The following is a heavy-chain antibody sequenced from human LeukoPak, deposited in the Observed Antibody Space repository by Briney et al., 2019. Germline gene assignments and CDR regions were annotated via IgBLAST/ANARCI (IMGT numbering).Heavy chain of an antibody. D-gene: IGHD6-13*01. CDR2: VYHVGTT. V-gene: IGHV4-38-2*02. Sequence: SETLSLTCTVSGYSITSGYFWGWIRQPPGEGLEWIGVYHVGTTDYNPSLKSRVTISVDSSKNQMSLKLSSVTASDTAVYYCARCLGFLIGSTWYPDAFDFWGQGTMVTVSS. CDR1: GYSITSGYF. J-gene: IGHJ3*01. CDR3: ARCLGFLIGSTWYPDAFDF.